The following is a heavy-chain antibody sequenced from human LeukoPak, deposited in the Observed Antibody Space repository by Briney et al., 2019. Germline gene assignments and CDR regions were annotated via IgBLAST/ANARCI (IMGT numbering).Heavy chain of an antibody. J-gene: IGHJ5*02. Sequence: GGSLRLSCAASGFTFSSYGMHWVRQAPGKGLEWVAFIRYDGSNKYYADSVKGRFTISRDNSKNTLYLQMNSPRAEDTAIYYCAKDRGDYTNWFDPWGQGTLVTVSS. CDR3: AKDRGDYTNWFDP. CDR2: IRYDGSNK. D-gene: IGHD4-17*01. V-gene: IGHV3-30*02. CDR1: GFTFSSYG.